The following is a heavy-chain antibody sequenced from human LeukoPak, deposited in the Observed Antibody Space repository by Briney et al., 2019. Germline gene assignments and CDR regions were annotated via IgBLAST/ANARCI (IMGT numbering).Heavy chain of an antibody. J-gene: IGHJ4*02. Sequence: SETLSLTCTVSGGSISSYYWSWIRQPPGKGLEWIGYIYYSGSTYYTPSLKSRVTISVDTSKNQFSLKLSSVTAADTAVYYCAREDYGEGVDYWGQGTLVTVSS. CDR3: AREDYGEGVDY. CDR2: IYYSGST. D-gene: IGHD4-17*01. V-gene: IGHV4-4*08. CDR1: GGSISSYY.